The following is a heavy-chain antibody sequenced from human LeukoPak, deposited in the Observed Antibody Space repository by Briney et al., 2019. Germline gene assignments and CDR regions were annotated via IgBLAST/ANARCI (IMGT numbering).Heavy chain of an antibody. Sequence: ASVKVSCKASGYTFTGYYMHWVRQAPGQGLEWMGWINPNSGGTNYAQKFQGRVTMTRDTSISTAYMKLSRLRSDDTAVYYCARAGVYYGSGSPFDYWGQGTLVTVSS. D-gene: IGHD3-10*01. V-gene: IGHV1-2*02. J-gene: IGHJ4*02. CDR1: GYTFTGYY. CDR2: INPNSGGT. CDR3: ARAGVYYGSGSPFDY.